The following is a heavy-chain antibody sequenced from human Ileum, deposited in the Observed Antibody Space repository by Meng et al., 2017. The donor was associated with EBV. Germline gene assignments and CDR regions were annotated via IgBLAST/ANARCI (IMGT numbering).Heavy chain of an antibody. J-gene: IGHJ4*02. V-gene: IGHV3-23*04. D-gene: IGHD1-26*01. CDR3: AKEEMRVGATRAFDY. CDR2: ISDNGVRT. CDR1: GFTFNSYG. Sequence: EVQVVESGGGLVQLGWSLRLSCAASGFTFNSYGMAWVRQAPGKGLEWVSVISDNGVRTAYADSVKGRFTISRDNSKNTLYLQMNSLRAGDTAVYYCAKEEMRVGATRAFDYWGQGALVTVSS.